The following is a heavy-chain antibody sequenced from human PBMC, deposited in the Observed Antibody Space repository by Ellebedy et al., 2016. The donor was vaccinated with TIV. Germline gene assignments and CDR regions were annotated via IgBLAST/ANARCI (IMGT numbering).Heavy chain of an antibody. CDR1: GFTFSVRG. Sequence: GGSLRLXXVASGFTFSVRGMTWVRQVPGKGLEWVATIVNSGSSTYYADSVKGRFTISRDNGKNSVFLQMTSLRVEDTAVYYCARDGSEWSRDVWGQGTLVSVSS. D-gene: IGHD3-3*01. V-gene: IGHV3-21*01. J-gene: IGHJ4*02. CDR2: IVNSGSST. CDR3: ARDGSEWSRDV.